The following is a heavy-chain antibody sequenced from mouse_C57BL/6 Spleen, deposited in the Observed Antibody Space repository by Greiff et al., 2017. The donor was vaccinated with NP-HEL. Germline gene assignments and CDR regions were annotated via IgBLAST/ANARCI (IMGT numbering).Heavy chain of an antibody. V-gene: IGHV3-6*01. CDR1: GYSITSGYY. J-gene: IGHJ3*01. CDR2: ISYDGSN. CDR3: ARVPYYSNYGWFAY. D-gene: IGHD2-5*01. Sequence: VRLKESGPGLVKPSQSLSLTCSVTGYSITSGYYWNWIRQFPGNKLEWMGYISYDGSNNYNPSLKNRISITRDTSKNQFFLKLNSVTTEDTATYYCARVPYYSNYGWFAYWGQGTLVTVSA.